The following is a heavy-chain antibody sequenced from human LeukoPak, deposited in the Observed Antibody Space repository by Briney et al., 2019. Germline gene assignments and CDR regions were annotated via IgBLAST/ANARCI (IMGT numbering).Heavy chain of an antibody. Sequence: PGRSLRLSCAASGFTFSNYGMHWVRQAPGKGLEWVAHIWYDGANKYYADSVKGRFTISRDNSKNSLYLQMSSLRAEDTALYYCAKGVRSGTYYNCFDPWGQGTLVTVSS. D-gene: IGHD1-26*01. J-gene: IGHJ5*02. CDR2: IWYDGANK. V-gene: IGHV3-33*03. CDR1: GFTFSNYG. CDR3: AKGVRSGTYYNCFDP.